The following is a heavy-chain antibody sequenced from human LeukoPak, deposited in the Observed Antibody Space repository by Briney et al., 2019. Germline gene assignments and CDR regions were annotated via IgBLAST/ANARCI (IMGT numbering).Heavy chain of an antibody. D-gene: IGHD6-19*01. CDR3: ARDCSSGCDY. CDR1: GGSISTYY. J-gene: IGHJ4*02. Sequence: SETLSLTCTVSGGSISTYYWGWIRQPPGKGLEWIGYVSSNEGTNYNPSLKSRVTILVDTSKNQFSLKLSSVTAADTAVYYCARDCSSGCDYWGQGTLVTVSS. V-gene: IGHV4-59*01. CDR2: VSSNEGT.